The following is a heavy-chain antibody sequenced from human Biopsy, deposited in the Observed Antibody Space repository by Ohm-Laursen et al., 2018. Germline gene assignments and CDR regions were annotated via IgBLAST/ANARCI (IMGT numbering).Heavy chain of an antibody. CDR2: INQNGST. V-gene: IGHV4-34*01. J-gene: IGHJ6*02. CDR1: GESSSGYF. D-gene: IGHD5-12*01. Sequence: SDTLSLTCAVNGESSSGYFWNWIRQPPGKGLEWIGEINQNGSTKYNPSLKRRATLSTDSSNSQFSLRLTSVTAADTAIYYCARGSGYFKLDVWGQGTTVTVSS. CDR3: ARGSGYFKLDV.